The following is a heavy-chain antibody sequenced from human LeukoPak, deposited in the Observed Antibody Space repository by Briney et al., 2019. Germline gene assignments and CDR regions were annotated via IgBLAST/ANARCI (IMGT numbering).Heavy chain of an antibody. D-gene: IGHD3-10*01. CDR1: GGSISSGGYY. V-gene: IGHV4-31*03. CDR3: AREVLRGDRGVMVPPYYYYGMDV. J-gene: IGHJ6*04. Sequence: SETLSLTCTVSGGSISSGGYYWSWNRQHPGKGLEWIGYVYYSGSTYYNPSLKSRVTISVDTSKNQFSLKLSSVTAADTAVYYCAREVLRGDRGVMVPPYYYYGMDVWGKGTTVTVSS. CDR2: VYYSGST.